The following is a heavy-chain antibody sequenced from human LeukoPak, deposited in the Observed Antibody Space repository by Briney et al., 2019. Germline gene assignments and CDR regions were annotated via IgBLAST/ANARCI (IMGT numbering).Heavy chain of an antibody. CDR3: ARSFVTASTDAFDI. V-gene: IGHV1-18*01. Sequence: ASVKVSCKASGYTFTSYGISWVRQAPGQGLEWMGWISAYNGNTNYAQELQGRVTMTTDTSTSTAYMELRSLRSDDTAVYYCARSFVTASTDAFDIWGQGTMVTVSS. D-gene: IGHD5-18*01. CDR2: ISAYNGNT. CDR1: GYTFTSYG. J-gene: IGHJ3*02.